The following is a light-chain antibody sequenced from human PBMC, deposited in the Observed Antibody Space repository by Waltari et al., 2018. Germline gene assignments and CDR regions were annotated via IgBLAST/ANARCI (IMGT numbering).Light chain of an antibody. J-gene: IGKJ2*01. Sequence: EIVMTQSTESLAVSLGETATITCKSSQSILYTSNNKNYLAWYQQKPGQPPRLLIYWASSRDSGVPDRFSGSGSGTDFTLTISSLQAEDVTVYYCQQYFDNPRTFGQGTRLEIK. CDR3: QQYFDNPRT. V-gene: IGKV4-1*01. CDR1: QSILYTSNNKNY. CDR2: WAS.